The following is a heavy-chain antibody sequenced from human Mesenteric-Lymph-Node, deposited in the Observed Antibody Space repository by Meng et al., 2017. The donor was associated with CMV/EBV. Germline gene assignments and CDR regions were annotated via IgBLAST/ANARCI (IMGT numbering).Heavy chain of an antibody. CDR2: ISSSSSYI. CDR1: GFSFSSYS. J-gene: IGHJ4*02. CDR3: ASQYYDFWSGPDTIDY. Sequence: GESLRLSCAASGFSFSSYSMNWARQAPGKGLEWVSSISSSSSYIFYADSVKGRFTISRDNAKNSLYLQMNSLRAEDTAVYYCASQYYDFWSGPDTIDYWGQGTLVTVSS. V-gene: IGHV3-21*01. D-gene: IGHD3-3*01.